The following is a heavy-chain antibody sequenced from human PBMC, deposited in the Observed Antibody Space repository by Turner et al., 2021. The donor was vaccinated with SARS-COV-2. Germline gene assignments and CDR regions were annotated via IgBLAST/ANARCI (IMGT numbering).Heavy chain of an antibody. CDR1: GFTFSTYA. CDR3: ARSLRARVDFDY. D-gene: IGHD5-18*01. V-gene: IGHV3-30*04. J-gene: IGHJ4*02. CDR2: ISYDGNYK. Sequence: QAQLVESGGGVVQAGRSLRLSCAASGFTFSTYALHWVRQAPGRGLEWVALISYDGNYKDYADSVKGRFTISRDNSKNTLYLQMNSLRAEDTDVYYCARSLRARVDFDYWGQGTLVTVSS.